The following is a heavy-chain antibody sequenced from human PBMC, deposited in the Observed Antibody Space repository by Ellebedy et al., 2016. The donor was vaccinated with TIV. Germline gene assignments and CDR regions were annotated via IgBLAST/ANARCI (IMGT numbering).Heavy chain of an antibody. CDR2: INGDGSNI. D-gene: IGHD6-25*01. CDR1: GFTFSSSW. J-gene: IGHJ4*02. V-gene: IGHV3-74*01. Sequence: PGGSLRLSCAASGFTFSSSWVHWVRQVPGKGLVWVARINGDGSNIGYADSVKGRFTISRDNTKNTVYLQMNSLRAEDTAVYYCASPRRGGFFDYWGQGTLVTVSS. CDR3: ASPRRGGFFDY.